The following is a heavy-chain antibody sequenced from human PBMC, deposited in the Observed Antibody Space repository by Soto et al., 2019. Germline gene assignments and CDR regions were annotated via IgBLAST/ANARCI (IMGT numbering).Heavy chain of an antibody. CDR1: GFTFSSYS. D-gene: IGHD5-12*01. CDR2: ISSSSSTI. V-gene: IGHV3-48*01. J-gene: IGHJ4*02. Sequence: EVQLVESGGGLVQPGGSLRLSCAASGFTFSSYSMNWVRQAPGKGLEWVSYISSSSSTIYYADSVKGRFTISRDNAKNSLSLQMNSLRAEDTAVYYCASQSSEWLLFASWGQGTLVTVSS. CDR3: ASQSSEWLLFAS.